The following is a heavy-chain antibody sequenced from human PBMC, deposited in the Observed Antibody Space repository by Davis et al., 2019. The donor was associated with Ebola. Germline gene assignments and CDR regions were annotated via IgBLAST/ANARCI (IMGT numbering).Heavy chain of an antibody. D-gene: IGHD4-17*01. V-gene: IGHV4-59*08. CDR2: ITYSGST. Sequence: MPSETLSLTCTVSGGSISSSYWCWIRQPPGKGLEWIGHITYSGSTNYNPSLKSRVTISVDTSNNQFSLKLTSVTAADTAVYYCARGDYAGSSFDYWGQGTLVTVSS. CDR3: ARGDYAGSSFDY. J-gene: IGHJ4*02. CDR1: GGSISSSY.